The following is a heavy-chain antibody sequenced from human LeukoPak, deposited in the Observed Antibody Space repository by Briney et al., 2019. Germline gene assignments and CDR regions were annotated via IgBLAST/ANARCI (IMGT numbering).Heavy chain of an antibody. CDR1: GFTLSSYR. CDR2: ISSSSSTI. J-gene: IGHJ4*02. CDR3: GRGGITMIREGLDY. D-gene: IGHD3-10*01. Sequence: GGSLRLSCAASGFTLSSYRMNWVRQAPGKGLEWVSYISSSSSTIYYADSVKGRFTISRDNAKNSLYLQMNNLKTEDTAVYYCGRGGITMIREGLDYWGQGTPVTVSS. V-gene: IGHV3-48*04.